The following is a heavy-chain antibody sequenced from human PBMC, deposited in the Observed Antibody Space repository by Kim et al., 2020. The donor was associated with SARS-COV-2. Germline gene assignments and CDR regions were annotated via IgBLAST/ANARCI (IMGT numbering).Heavy chain of an antibody. CDR3: ARWVNWNSLGRDFDY. V-gene: IGHV1-8*01. J-gene: IGHJ4*02. Sequence: QKVQGRVTMTRNTSISTAYMELSSLRSDDTAVYYCARWVNWNSLGRDFDYWGQGTLVTVSS. D-gene: IGHD1-7*01.